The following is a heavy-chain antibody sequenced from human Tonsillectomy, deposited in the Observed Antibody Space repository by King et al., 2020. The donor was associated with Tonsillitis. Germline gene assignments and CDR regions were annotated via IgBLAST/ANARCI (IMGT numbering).Heavy chain of an antibody. J-gene: IGHJ2*01. CDR1: GFTFSSYG. D-gene: IGHD3-22*01. CDR2: ISYDGSNK. V-gene: IGHV3-33*05. Sequence: QLVQSGGGVVQPGRSLRLSCAASGFTFSSYGMHWVRQAPGKGLEWVAVISYDGSNKYYADSVKGRFTISRDNSKNTLYLQMNSLRAEDTAVYYCARDPEADSRISYWYFDLWGRGTLVTVSS. CDR3: ARDPEADSRISYWYFDL.